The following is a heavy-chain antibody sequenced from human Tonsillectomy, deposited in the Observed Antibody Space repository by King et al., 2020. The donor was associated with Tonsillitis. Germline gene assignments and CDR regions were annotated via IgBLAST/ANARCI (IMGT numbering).Heavy chain of an antibody. J-gene: IGHJ3*02. Sequence: VQLVESGGGLVQPGGSLRLSCAVSGFTLSSYWMTWVRQAPGKGLEWVANINGNGREKNYVDSVKGRFTISRDNAKTSLYLQMNSLRAEDTAVYYCVRDTSPYYLGWGSYYNVFDIWGQGTMVTVSS. D-gene: IGHD3-10*01. CDR1: GFTLSSYW. CDR2: INGNGREK. V-gene: IGHV3-7*03. CDR3: VRDTSPYYLGWGSYYNVFDI.